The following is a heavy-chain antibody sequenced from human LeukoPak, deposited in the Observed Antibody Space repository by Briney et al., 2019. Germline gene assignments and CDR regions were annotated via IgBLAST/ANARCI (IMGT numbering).Heavy chain of an antibody. J-gene: IGHJ5*02. CDR2: IYSGGST. Sequence: GGSLRLSCAASGFTVSSNYMSWVRQAPGKGLEWVSVIYSGGSTYYADSVKGRFTISRDNSKNTLYMQMNSLRAEDTAIYYCAKVAIPAATRGAWFDPWGQGTLVIVSS. CDR3: AKVAIPAATRGAWFDP. V-gene: IGHV3-53*01. D-gene: IGHD6-13*01. CDR1: GFTVSSNY.